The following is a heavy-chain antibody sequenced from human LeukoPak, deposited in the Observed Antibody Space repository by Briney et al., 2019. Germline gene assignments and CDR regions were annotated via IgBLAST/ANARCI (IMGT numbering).Heavy chain of an antibody. J-gene: IGHJ5*02. Sequence: SETLSLTCAVYGGSFSGYYWSWIRQPPGKGLEWIGEINHSGSTNYNPSLKSRVTISVDTSKNQFSLKLTSVTAADTAVYYCARHKEWYDWLDPWGQGTLVVVSS. CDR1: GGSFSGYY. D-gene: IGHD2-8*01. V-gene: IGHV4-34*01. CDR2: INHSGST. CDR3: ARHKEWYDWLDP.